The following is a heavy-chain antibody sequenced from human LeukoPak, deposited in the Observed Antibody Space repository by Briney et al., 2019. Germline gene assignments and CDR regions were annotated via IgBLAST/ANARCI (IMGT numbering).Heavy chain of an antibody. CDR3: AKFGWGSHGFDI. CDR2: ITSSSSTI. Sequence: GGSLRLSCAASGFTFSTYTMNWVRQAPGKGLEWVSYITSSSSTIYYADSVRGRFTISRDNAKNSLYLQMNSLRAEDTAVYYCAKFGWGSHGFDIWGQGTMVTVSS. CDR1: GFTFSTYT. V-gene: IGHV3-48*04. D-gene: IGHD3-10*01. J-gene: IGHJ3*02.